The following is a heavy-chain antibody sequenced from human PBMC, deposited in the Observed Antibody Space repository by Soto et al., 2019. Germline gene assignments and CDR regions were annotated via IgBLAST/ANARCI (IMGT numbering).Heavy chain of an antibody. J-gene: IGHJ4*01. D-gene: IGHD2-8*01. CDR3: AKLGFVLMELYYFHQ. V-gene: IGHV3-23*01. CDR2: ISGNSGKT. Sequence: EVQLLESGGGLVQPGGSLRLSCTASGFTFSSYAMSWVRQAPGKELEWVSTISGNSGKTNYAEPVKGRFSISRDNSKNTVHLQLDSLRAEDTAVYFCAKLGFVLMELYYFHQWGHGTLVTVSS. CDR1: GFTFSSYA.